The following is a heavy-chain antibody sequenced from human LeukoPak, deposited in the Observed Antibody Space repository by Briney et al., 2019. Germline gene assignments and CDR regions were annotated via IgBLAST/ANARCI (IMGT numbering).Heavy chain of an antibody. J-gene: IGHJ4*02. D-gene: IGHD6-6*01. CDR3: ATAWRGYSSSLLDY. Sequence: GGSLRLSCAASGFIFSSYWMHWVRQALGKGLVWVSRINSDGSSTSYADSVKGRFTISRDNAKNTLYLQMNSLRAEDTAVYYCATAWRGYSSSLLDYWGQGTLVTVSS. CDR1: GFIFSSYW. V-gene: IGHV3-74*01. CDR2: INSDGSST.